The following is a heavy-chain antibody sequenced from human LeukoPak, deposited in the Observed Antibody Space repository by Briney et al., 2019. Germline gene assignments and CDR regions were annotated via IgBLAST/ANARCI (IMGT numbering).Heavy chain of an antibody. CDR2: IKQDGSEK. Sequence: GGSLRLSCAASGFIFNNNFMSWVRQVPGKGLEWLANIKQDGSEKTYVDSVKGRFTIYRENAKNLLYLQMNRLRAEDTAVYYCAREGFYYLDFWAQGPLLTVPS. J-gene: IGHJ4*01. CDR3: AREGFYYLDF. V-gene: IGHV3-7*01. CDR1: GFIFNNNF.